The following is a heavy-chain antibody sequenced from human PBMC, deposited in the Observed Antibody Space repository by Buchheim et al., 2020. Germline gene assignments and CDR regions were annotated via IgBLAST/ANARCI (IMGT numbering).Heavy chain of an antibody. D-gene: IGHD3-22*01. Sequence: QVQLVESGGGVVQPGRSLRLSCAASGFTFSSYAMHWVRQAPRKGLEWVAVISYDGSHKYYADSVKGRFTISRDNSKNTLYLQMNRLRAEDTAVYYCARGGIIVVTHPSDYWGQGTL. V-gene: IGHV3-30-3*01. CDR1: GFTFSSYA. J-gene: IGHJ4*02. CDR3: ARGGIIVVTHPSDY. CDR2: ISYDGSHK.